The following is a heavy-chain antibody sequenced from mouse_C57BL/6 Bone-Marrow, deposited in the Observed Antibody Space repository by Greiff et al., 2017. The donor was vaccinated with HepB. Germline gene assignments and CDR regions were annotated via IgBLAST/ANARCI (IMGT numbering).Heavy chain of an antibody. V-gene: IGHV5-4*01. Sequence: EVQGVESGGGLVKPGGSLKLSCAASGFTFSSYAMSWVRQTPEKRLEWVATISDGGSYTYYPDNVKGRFTISRDNAKNNLYLQMSHLKSEDTAMYYCAREGGFAYGGQGTLVTVSA. CDR2: ISDGGSYT. CDR1: GFTFSSYA. CDR3: AREGGFAY. J-gene: IGHJ3*01.